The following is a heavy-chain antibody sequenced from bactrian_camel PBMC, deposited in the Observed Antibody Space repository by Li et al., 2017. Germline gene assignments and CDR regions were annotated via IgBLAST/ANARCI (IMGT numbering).Heavy chain of an antibody. J-gene: IGHJ4*01. CDR1: GFTYSGGC. V-gene: IGHV3S26*01. CDR2: IHRDTGA. Sequence: VQLVESGGGSVQAGGSTTLSCLVSGFTYSGGCMVWFRQAPGAGREGVATIHRDTGATYTGPVQGRFTISRDNTKNTLYLEMNNLKPEDTAMYYCAADSSSWCLGTITFTYWGQGTQVTVS. D-gene: IGHD2*01. CDR3: AADSSSWCLGTITFTY.